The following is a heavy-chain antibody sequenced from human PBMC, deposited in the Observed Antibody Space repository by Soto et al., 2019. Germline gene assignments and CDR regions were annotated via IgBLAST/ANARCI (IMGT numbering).Heavy chain of an antibody. V-gene: IGHV4-4*07. J-gene: IGHJ5*02. CDR3: ATDVSSRRGFEP. Sequence: SETLSLTCAVSGASIRSYHWSWIRQPAGKGLEWIGRMQHTGNTNYNPSLKSRVTMSVDTAKNQISLKMTSVTAADTAVYFCATDVSSRRGFEPWGQGILVSVS. D-gene: IGHD3-16*01. CDR2: MQHTGNT. CDR1: GASIRSYH.